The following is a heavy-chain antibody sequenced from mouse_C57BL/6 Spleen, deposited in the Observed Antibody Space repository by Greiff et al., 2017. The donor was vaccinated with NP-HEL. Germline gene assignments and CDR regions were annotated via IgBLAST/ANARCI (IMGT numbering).Heavy chain of an antibody. CDR1: GYTFTSYW. CDR3: ASPLYDYDGAMDY. Sequence: QVHVKQSGAELAKPGASVKLSCKASGYTFTSYWMHWVKQRPGQGLEWIGYINPSSGYTKYNQKFKDKATLTADKSSSTAYMQLSSLTYEDSAVYYCASPLYDYDGAMDYWGQGTSVTVSS. V-gene: IGHV1-7*01. CDR2: INPSSGYT. D-gene: IGHD2-4*01. J-gene: IGHJ4*01.